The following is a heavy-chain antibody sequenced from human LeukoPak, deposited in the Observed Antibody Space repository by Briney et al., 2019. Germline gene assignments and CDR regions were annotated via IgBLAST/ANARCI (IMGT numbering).Heavy chain of an antibody. CDR3: ARRIFGGYDVAAYYYYGMDV. V-gene: IGHV4-4*02. D-gene: IGHD5-12*01. CDR1: GGSISSSNW. J-gene: IGHJ6*04. CDR2: IYHSGST. Sequence: SETLSLTCAVSGGSISSSNWWSWVRQPPGKGLEWIGEIYHSGSTNYNPSLKSRVTISVDKSKNQFSLKLSSVTAADTAVYHCARRIFGGYDVAAYYYYGMDVWGKGTTVTVSS.